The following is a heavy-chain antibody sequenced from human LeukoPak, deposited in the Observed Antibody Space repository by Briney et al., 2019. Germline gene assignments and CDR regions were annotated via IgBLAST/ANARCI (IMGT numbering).Heavy chain of an antibody. Sequence: ASVKVSCEASGYTFTSYDINWVRQATGQGLEWMGWMNPNSGNTGYAQKFQGRVTITRNTSISTAYMELGSLRSEDAAVYYCAREDYHGSGSPNYNWFDPWGQGTLVTVSS. CDR3: AREDYHGSGSPNYNWFDP. CDR1: GYTFTSYD. D-gene: IGHD3-10*01. V-gene: IGHV1-8*03. CDR2: MNPNSGNT. J-gene: IGHJ5*02.